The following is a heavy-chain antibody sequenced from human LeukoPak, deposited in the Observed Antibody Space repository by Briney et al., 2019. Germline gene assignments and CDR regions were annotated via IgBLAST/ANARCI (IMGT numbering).Heavy chain of an antibody. CDR2: ISGSGGST. V-gene: IGHV3-23*01. D-gene: IGHD1-7*01. CDR3: VREIRETVITRHYYYGIDV. J-gene: IGHJ6*02. Sequence: PGGSLRLSCAASGFTFSSHAMSWVRQAPGKGLEWVSDISGSGGSTYYADSVKGRFTISRENAKNVLYLQMSSLRVEDTAVYYCVREIRETVITRHYYYGIDVWGQGTTVTVSS. CDR1: GFTFSSHA.